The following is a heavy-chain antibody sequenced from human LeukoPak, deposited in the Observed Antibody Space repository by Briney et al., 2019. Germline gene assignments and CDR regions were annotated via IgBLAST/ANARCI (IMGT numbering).Heavy chain of an antibody. D-gene: IGHD2-15*01. CDR3: AKEVAPLDY. J-gene: IGHJ4*02. Sequence: SGGSLRLSCAAPGFTFSSYAMSWVRQAPGKGLGRVSAISGGGGSTYCADSVKGRFTISRDNSKNTLYLQMNSLRAEDTAVYYCAKEVAPLDYWGQGTLVTVSS. V-gene: IGHV3-23*01. CDR2: ISGGGGST. CDR1: GFTFSSYA.